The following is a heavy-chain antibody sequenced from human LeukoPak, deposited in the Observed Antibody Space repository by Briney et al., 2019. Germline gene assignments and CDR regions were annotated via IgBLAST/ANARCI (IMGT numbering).Heavy chain of an antibody. V-gene: IGHV3-7*01. CDR3: ARGGSDSSRYWLY. CDR1: GFTFSDLW. D-gene: IGHD6-25*01. J-gene: IGHJ4*02. Sequence: PGGSLRLSCAASGFTFSDLWMTWVRQATGKGPEWVATIEPDGSVKYYVDSVKGRFTISRDNADNSLYLQMTSLRGEDTAVYFCARGGSDSSRYWLYWGQGTLVTVSS. CDR2: IEPDGSVK.